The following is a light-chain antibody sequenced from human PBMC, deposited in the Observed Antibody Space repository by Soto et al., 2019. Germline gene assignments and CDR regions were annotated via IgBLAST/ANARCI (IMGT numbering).Light chain of an antibody. CDR2: EVS. V-gene: IGLV2-8*01. CDR3: SSYTGSNNLVV. J-gene: IGLJ2*01. Sequence: QSVLTQPPSASGSPGQSVTISCTGTSNDVGGYNYVSWYQQHPGKAPKLMIYEVSKRPSGVPDRFSGSKSGNTASLTVSGLQAEDEADYYCSSYTGSNNLVVFGGGTKLTV. CDR1: SNDVGGYNY.